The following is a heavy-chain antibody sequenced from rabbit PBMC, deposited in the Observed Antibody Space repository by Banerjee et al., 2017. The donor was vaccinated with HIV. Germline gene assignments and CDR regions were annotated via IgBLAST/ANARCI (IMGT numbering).Heavy chain of an antibody. V-gene: IGHV1S40*01. J-gene: IGHJ4*01. Sequence: QSLEESGGDLVKPGASLTLTCTASGFSFNNNYLMCWVRQAPGKGLEWIACIYPGSSGSTYYASWAKGRFTISKTSSTTVTLQMTSLTAADTATYFCARDSTYSYVGYFNLWGPGTLVTVS. D-gene: IGHD6-1*01. CDR2: IYPGSSGST. CDR1: GFSFNNNYL. CDR3: ARDSTYSYVGYFNL.